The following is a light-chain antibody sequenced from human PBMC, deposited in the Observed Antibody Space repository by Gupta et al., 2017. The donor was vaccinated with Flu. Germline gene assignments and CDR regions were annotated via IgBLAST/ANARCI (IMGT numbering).Light chain of an antibody. V-gene: IGKV1-39*01. CDR1: QTITTY. CDR2: AAS. J-gene: IGKJ1*01. Sequence: DIEMTQAPSSLSASVGDRVTITCRSSQTITTYLNWYQLKPGEAPKLLVFAASKLETGVPPRFGGSGSGTDFALTITGLQAGDVASYYCQQSYSLPWTFGQGTRV. CDR3: QQSYSLPWT.